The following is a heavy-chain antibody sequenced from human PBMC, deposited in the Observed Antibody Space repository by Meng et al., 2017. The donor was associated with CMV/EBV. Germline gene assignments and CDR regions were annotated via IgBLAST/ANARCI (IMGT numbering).Heavy chain of an antibody. J-gene: IGHJ4*02. V-gene: IGHV3-30-3*01. Sequence: QVQLVESGGGVVQPGRSLRLSCAASGFTFSSYAMHWVRQAPGKGLEWVAVISYDGSNKYYADSVKGRFTISRDNSKNTLYLQMNSLRAEDTAVYYCARDAPYSSSWPLFDYWGQGTLVTVSS. CDR2: ISYDGSNK. D-gene: IGHD6-13*01. CDR1: GFTFSSYA. CDR3: ARDAPYSSSWPLFDY.